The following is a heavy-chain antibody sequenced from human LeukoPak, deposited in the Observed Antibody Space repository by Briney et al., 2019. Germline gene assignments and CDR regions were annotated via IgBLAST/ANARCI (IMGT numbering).Heavy chain of an antibody. D-gene: IGHD3-22*01. Sequence: SETLSLTCTVSGGSISAYSWNWIRQPAGKGLEWIDGSTNSNPSLKSRATISEDKSKNQFSLNLSSVSAADTVVYYCARHQYTMLVGPGGPQYYYYMDVWGKGTTVTVSS. V-gene: IGHV4-4*07. CDR2: GST. J-gene: IGHJ6*03. CDR3: ARHQYTMLVGPGGPQYYYYMDV. CDR1: GGSISAYS.